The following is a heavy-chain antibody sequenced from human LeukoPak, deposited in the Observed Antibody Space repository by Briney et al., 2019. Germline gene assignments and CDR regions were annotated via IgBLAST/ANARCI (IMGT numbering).Heavy chain of an antibody. Sequence: EGSLRLSCAASGFTFSGHWMSWVRQAPGKGLEWVANINQGGSDKYYVDSVKGRFTISRDNANNLLYLQMNSLRGEDTAVYYCTRDRSRAEDDWGKGTLVTVSS. D-gene: IGHD1-14*01. V-gene: IGHV3-7*01. CDR2: INQGGSDK. CDR3: TRDRSRAEDD. J-gene: IGHJ4*02. CDR1: GFTFSGHW.